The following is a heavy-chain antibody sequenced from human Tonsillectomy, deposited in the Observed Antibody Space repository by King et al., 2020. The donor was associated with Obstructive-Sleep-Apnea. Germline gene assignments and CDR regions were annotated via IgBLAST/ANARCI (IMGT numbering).Heavy chain of an antibody. J-gene: IGHJ3*02. V-gene: IGHV1-46*01. CDR2: INLSGGTP. CDR3: ARDPGSSGFDI. CDR1: GYTSTSYY. Sequence: VQLVESGAEVKKPGASVKVSCKASGYTSTSYYMHWVRQAPGQGLEWMGIINLSGGTPKYAQQFQGRVTMIRDTSTSTVYMEVSSLRSDDMALYYCARDPGSSGFDIWGQGTMVTVSS. D-gene: IGHD6-25*01.